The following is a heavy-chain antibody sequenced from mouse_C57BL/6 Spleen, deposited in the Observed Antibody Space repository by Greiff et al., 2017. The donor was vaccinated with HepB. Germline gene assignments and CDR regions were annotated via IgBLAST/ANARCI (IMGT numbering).Heavy chain of an antibody. CDR2: IDPSDSYT. Sequence: QVQLQQPGAELVKPGASVKLSCKASGYTFTSYWMQWVKQRPGQGLEWIGEIDPSDSYTNYNQKFKGKATLTVDTSSSTAYMQLSSLTSEDSAVYYCARGIITTGGYYAMDYWGQGTSVTVSS. CDR3: ARGIITTGGYYAMDY. J-gene: IGHJ4*01. D-gene: IGHD1-1*01. CDR1: GYTFTSYW. V-gene: IGHV1-50*01.